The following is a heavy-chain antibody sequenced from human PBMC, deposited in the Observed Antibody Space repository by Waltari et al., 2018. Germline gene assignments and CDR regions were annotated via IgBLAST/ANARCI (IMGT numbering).Heavy chain of an antibody. CDR2: INHSGST. D-gene: IGHD3-3*01. CDR1: GGSFSGYY. J-gene: IGHJ6*02. Sequence: QVQLQQWGAGLLKPSETLSLTCAVYGGSFSGYYWSWIRQPPGKGLEWIGEINHSGSTNYNPSLKSRVTISVDTSKNQFSLKLSSVTAADTAVYYCARGPRKSAITIFGLYYGMDVWGQGTTVTVSS. V-gene: IGHV4-34*01. CDR3: ARGPRKSAITIFGLYYGMDV.